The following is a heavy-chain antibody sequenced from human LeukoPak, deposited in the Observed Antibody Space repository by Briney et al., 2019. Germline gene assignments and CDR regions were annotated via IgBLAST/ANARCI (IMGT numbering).Heavy chain of an antibody. J-gene: IGHJ4*02. D-gene: IGHD5-12*01. CDR1: GFTFSSYA. CDR3: AKYRRRDGYNFDY. V-gene: IGHV3-23*01. CDR2: ISGSGGST. Sequence: GGSLRLSCAASGFTFSSYAMSWVRQAPGKGLEWVSAISGSGGSTYYADSVKGRFTISRDNSKNTPYLQMNSLRAEDTAVYYCAKYRRRDGYNFDYWGQGTLVTVSS.